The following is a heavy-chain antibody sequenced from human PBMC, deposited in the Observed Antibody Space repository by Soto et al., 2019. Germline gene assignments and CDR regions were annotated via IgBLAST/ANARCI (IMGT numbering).Heavy chain of an antibody. Sequence: QVQVVESGGGVVQPGRSLTLSCAASSFTFSSYVMHWVRQAPGKGLEWVAFISYDGSNKHYTDSVKGRFTISRDNSKNTLYLQMNSLRAEDTAVYYCARDTYYFDSSGQLDYWGQGTLVTVSS. CDR3: ARDTYYFDSSGQLDY. CDR1: SFTFSSYV. V-gene: IGHV3-30-3*01. CDR2: ISYDGSNK. D-gene: IGHD3-22*01. J-gene: IGHJ4*02.